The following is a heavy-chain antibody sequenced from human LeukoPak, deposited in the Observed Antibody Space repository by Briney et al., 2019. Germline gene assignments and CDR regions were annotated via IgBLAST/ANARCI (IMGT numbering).Heavy chain of an antibody. CDR2: IIPIFGTA. CDR3: AREPLTMIKXXPFDY. CDR1: GGTFSSYA. J-gene: IGHJ4*02. D-gene: IGHD3-22*01. Sequence: SVKVSCKASGGTFSSYAISWVRQAPGQGLEWMGRIIPIFGTANYAQKFQGRVTITTDESTSTAYMELSSLRSEDTAVYYCAREPLTMIKXXPFDYWGQXTLVTXSS. V-gene: IGHV1-69*05.